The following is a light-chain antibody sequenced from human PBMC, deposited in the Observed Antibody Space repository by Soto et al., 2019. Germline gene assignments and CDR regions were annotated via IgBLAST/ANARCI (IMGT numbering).Light chain of an antibody. Sequence: QSALTQPPSASGSPGQSVTISCTGTSSDVGDNKYVSWYQQQPGKAPIVIIYEISERPSGVPDRFSGSKSGNTASLTVSGLRAEDAADYYCSSYAGSNNFRVFGGGTKVTVL. J-gene: IGLJ2*01. CDR3: SSYAGSNNFRV. CDR1: SSDVGDNKY. V-gene: IGLV2-8*01. CDR2: EIS.